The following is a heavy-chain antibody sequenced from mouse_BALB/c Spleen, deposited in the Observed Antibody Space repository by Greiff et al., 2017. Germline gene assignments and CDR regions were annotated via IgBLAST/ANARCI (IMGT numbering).Heavy chain of an antibody. D-gene: IGHD1-1*01. V-gene: IGHV3-2*02. J-gene: IGHJ4*01. CDR2: ISYSGST. Sequence: EVHLVESGPGLVKPSQSLSLTCTVTGYSITSDYAWNWIRQFPGNKLEWMGYISYSGSTSYNPSLKSRISITRDTSKNQFFLQLNSVTTEDTATYYCARTLYYGSAMDYWGQGTSVTVSS. CDR3: ARTLYYGSAMDY. CDR1: GYSITSDYA.